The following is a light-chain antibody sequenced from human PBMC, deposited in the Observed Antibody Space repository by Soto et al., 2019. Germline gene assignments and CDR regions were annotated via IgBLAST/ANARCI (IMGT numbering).Light chain of an antibody. V-gene: IGLV2-11*01. Sequence: QSVLTQPRSVSGSPGQSVTISCTGTSSDVGGYNYVSWYQQHPGKAPKLMIYDVSKRPSGVPDRFSGSKSGNTASLTISGFQAEDEADYYCCSYAGSYTFVYVFGTGTKVTVL. CDR3: CSYAGSYTFVYV. CDR2: DVS. CDR1: SSDVGGYNY. J-gene: IGLJ1*01.